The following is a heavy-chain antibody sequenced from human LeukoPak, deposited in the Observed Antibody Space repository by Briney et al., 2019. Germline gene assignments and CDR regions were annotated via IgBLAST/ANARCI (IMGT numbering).Heavy chain of an antibody. CDR1: GYTFTSYG. D-gene: IGHD6-13*01. Sequence: ASVKVSCTASGYTFTSYGINWVRQAPGQGLEWMGRISAYNGNTNYAQKLQDRVTMTTDTSTSTAYMELRSLRSDDTAVYYCARDPGYSSSWYFGPPYYYYGMDVWGQGTTVTVSS. CDR3: ARDPGYSSSWYFGPPYYYYGMDV. V-gene: IGHV1-18*01. J-gene: IGHJ6*02. CDR2: ISAYNGNT.